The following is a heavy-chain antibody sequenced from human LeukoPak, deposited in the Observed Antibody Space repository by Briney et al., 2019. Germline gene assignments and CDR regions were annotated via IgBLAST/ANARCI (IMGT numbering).Heavy chain of an antibody. CDR1: GFTFSSYG. CDR3: AKDSGYYYGSGENWFDP. D-gene: IGHD3-10*01. V-gene: IGHV3-30*18. J-gene: IGHJ5*02. Sequence: GGSLRLSCAASGFTFSSYGMHWVRQAPGKGLEWVAVISYDGSNKYYADSVKGRFTISRDNSKNTLYLQMNSLRAEDTAVYYCAKDSGYYYGSGENWFDPWGQGTLVTVSS. CDR2: ISYDGSNK.